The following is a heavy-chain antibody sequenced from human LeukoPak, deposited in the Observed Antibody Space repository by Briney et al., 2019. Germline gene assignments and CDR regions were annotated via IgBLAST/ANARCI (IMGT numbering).Heavy chain of an antibody. CDR3: ARGGIAAAPGV. V-gene: IGHV4-34*01. CDR2: INHSGST. CDR1: GGSFSGYY. Sequence: SETLSPTCAVYGGSFSGYYWSWIRQPPGKGLEWIGEINHSGSTNYNPSLKSRVTISVDTSKNQFSLKLSSVTAAGTAVYYCARGGIAAAPGVWGKGTTVTVSS. D-gene: IGHD6-13*01. J-gene: IGHJ6*04.